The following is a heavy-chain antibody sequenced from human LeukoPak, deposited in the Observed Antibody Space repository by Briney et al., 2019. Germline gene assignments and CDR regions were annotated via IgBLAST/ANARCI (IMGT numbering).Heavy chain of an antibody. CDR1: GFTFSSYS. Sequence: GGSLRLSCAASGFTFSSYSMNCVRQAPGRGLEWVSSISIGSSSYINYADSVKSRFTISRDNAKNSLHLQMNSLRAEDTAVYYCARDKYGSGSLFDFWGQGTLVTVSS. CDR3: ARDKYGSGSLFDF. J-gene: IGHJ4*02. V-gene: IGHV3-21*01. CDR2: ISIGSSSYI. D-gene: IGHD3-10*01.